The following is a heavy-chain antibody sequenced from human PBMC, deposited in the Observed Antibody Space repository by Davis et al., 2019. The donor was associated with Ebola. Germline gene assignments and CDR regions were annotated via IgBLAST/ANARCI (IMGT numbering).Heavy chain of an antibody. Sequence: PSETLSLTCTVSGGSIINYYWSWIRQPPGKGLEWIGHLYSSGNTNYNSSLKSRVTISADTSRNQFTLKLRSVTAADTAVYYCARLHNYWTGYYVSWGQGTLVTVSS. J-gene: IGHJ1*01. D-gene: IGHD3/OR15-3a*01. CDR1: GGSIINYY. V-gene: IGHV4-59*01. CDR3: ARLHNYWTGYYVS. CDR2: LYSSGNT.